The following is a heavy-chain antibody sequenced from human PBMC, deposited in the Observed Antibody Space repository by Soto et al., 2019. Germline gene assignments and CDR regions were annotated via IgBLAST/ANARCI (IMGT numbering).Heavy chain of an antibody. J-gene: IGHJ4*02. V-gene: IGHV3-30*18. D-gene: IGHD3-3*01. CDR3: VKGSDVARQELDY. CDR1: EFTFSNFG. CDR2: ISADGSDK. Sequence: QVQLVESGGGVVQPGRSLRLSCAASEFTFSNFGMHWVRQAPGQGLEWVAAISADGSDKYFSGSVKGRFTISRDNSKNTLFLQMNSLRFEDTAVYYCVKGSDVARQELDYWGQGTLVTVSS.